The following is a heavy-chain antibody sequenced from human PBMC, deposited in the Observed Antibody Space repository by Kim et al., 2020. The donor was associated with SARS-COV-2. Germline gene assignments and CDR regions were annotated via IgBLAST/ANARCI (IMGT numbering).Heavy chain of an antibody. CDR2: DI. Sequence: DINYAPKFRGRVTVSKDTSIDTTYIDLTGLTSDDTAIYYCTREGDGFDYWGQGTMVTVSS. J-gene: IGHJ3*01. CDR3: TREGDGFDY. V-gene: IGHV1-2*02.